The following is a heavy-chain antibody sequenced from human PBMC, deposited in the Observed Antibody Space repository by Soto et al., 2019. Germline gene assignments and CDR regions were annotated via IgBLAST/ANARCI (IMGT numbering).Heavy chain of an antibody. CDR2: ISSSGSTI. V-gene: IGHV3-11*01. J-gene: IGHJ6*03. Sequence: GGSLRLSCAASGFTFSDYYMSWIRQAPGKGLEWVSYISSSGSTIYYADSVKGRFTISRDNAKNPLYLQMNSLRAEDTAVYYCARGYGDYHATLHYYYMDVWGKGTTVTVSS. D-gene: IGHD4-17*01. CDR1: GFTFSDYY. CDR3: ARGYGDYHATLHYYYMDV.